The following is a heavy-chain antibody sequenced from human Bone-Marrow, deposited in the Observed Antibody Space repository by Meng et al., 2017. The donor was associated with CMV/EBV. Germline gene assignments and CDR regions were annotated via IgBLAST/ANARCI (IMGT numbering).Heavy chain of an antibody. D-gene: IGHD3-3*01. CDR2: INPGDSDT. J-gene: IGHJ4*02. V-gene: IGHV5-51*01. CDR3: TVRWRFGNMRYFDY. CDR1: GYSFANCW. Sequence: GESLKISCKYSGYSFANCWVGWVRQLPGKGLEWMGIINPGDSDTQYSRSFQGQVTISADMSINTAYLQWASLKASDTAVYYCTVRWRFGNMRYFDYWGQGALVTVYS.